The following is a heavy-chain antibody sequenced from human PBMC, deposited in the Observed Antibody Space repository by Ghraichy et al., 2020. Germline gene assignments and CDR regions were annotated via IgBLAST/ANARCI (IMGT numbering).Heavy chain of an antibody. Sequence: GSLRLSCAASGFTFSSYGMHWVRQAPGKGLEWVAVISYDGSNKYYADSVKGRFTISRDNSKNTLYLQMNSLRAEDTAVYYCAKGSGFELGEDYFDYWGQGTLVTVSS. V-gene: IGHV3-30*18. CDR2: ISYDGSNK. CDR1: GFTFSSYG. D-gene: IGHD1-26*01. J-gene: IGHJ4*02. CDR3: AKGSGFELGEDYFDY.